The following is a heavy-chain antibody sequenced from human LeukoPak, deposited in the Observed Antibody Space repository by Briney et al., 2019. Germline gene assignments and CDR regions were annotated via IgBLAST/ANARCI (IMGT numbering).Heavy chain of an antibody. J-gene: IGHJ4*02. CDR2: IIPIFGTA. V-gene: IGHV1-69*05. CDR1: GGTFSSYA. D-gene: IGHD3-22*01. Sequence: ASVKVSCKASGGTFSSYAISWVRQAPGQGLEWMGGIIPIFGTANYAQKFQGRVTITTDESTSTAYMELSSLRSEDTAVYYCARAAYYDNSGYREYYFDYWGQGTLVTVSS. CDR3: ARAAYYDNSGYREYYFDY.